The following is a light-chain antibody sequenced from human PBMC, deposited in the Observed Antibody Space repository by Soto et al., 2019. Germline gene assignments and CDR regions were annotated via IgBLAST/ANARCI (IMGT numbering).Light chain of an antibody. J-gene: IGLJ2*01. Sequence: QSALTQPASVSGSPGQSITISCTRSSTDFENYNLVSWYQHCPDKAPKLIIYEGTKRPSEISDRFSGSESDTTASLIISGLQPEDEADYYCSSYAGSSDRLVFGGGTKLTVL. CDR1: STDFENYNL. CDR3: SSYAGSSDRLV. V-gene: IGLV2-23*01. CDR2: EGT.